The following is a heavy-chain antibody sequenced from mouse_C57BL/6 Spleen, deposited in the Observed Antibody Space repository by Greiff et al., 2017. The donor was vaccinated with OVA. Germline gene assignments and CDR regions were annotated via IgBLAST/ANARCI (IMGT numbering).Heavy chain of an antibody. V-gene: IGHV2-2*01. CDR1: GFSLTSYG. Sequence: VQRVESGPGLVQPSQSLSITCTASGFSLTSYGVHWVRQSPGQGLEWLGVIWSGGSTDDNAAFISRLSISTDNSKSQVFLKMNSLQADDTAIYYCARNGDGMDYWGQGTSVTVSS. CDR2: IWSGGST. D-gene: IGHD2-3*01. J-gene: IGHJ4*01. CDR3: ARNGDGMDY.